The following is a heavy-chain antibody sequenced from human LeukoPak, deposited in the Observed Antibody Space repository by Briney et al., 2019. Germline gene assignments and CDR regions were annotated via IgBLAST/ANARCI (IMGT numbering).Heavy chain of an antibody. Sequence: SETLSLTCTVSGGSISSSSYYWGWIRQPPGKGLEWIGSIYYSGSTYYNPALKSRATMSVDTSRNQFSLNLRSVTAADTAIYYCARVGYDSSGYEKGFDSWGQGILVTVSS. J-gene: IGHJ4*02. CDR1: GGSISSSSYY. CDR2: IYYSGST. V-gene: IGHV4-39*07. D-gene: IGHD3-22*01. CDR3: ARVGYDSSGYEKGFDS.